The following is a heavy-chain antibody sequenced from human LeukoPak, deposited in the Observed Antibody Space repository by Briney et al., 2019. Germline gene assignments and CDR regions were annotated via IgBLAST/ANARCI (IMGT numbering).Heavy chain of an antibody. CDR3: TTDLGTYYHGSQRLIPIDY. CDR1: GFTFTNAW. Sequence: GGSLRLSCADSGFTFTNAWMSWVRQAPGKGLEWIGRIKSKTDGETTNYAEPVRGRFTISRDDSKSAVYLQINSLKIEDTAVYYCTTDLGTYYHGSQRLIPIDYWGQGTLVTVSS. V-gene: IGHV3-15*01. J-gene: IGHJ4*02. CDR2: IKSKTDGETT. D-gene: IGHD3-10*01.